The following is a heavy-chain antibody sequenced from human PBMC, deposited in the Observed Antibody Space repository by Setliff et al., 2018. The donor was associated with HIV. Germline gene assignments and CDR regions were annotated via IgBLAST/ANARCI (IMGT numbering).Heavy chain of an antibody. CDR3: ARGFTIFGVGFSADPTGNWFDP. CDR2: INHSGKT. V-gene: IGHV4-34*01. Sequence: SETLSLTCAVYGGSFSGFYWSWIRQAPEKGLEWIGEINHSGKTNYNPSLKSRITLSVDTSENQFALKLASVTAADTAVYYCARGFTIFGVGFSADPTGNWFDPWGRGTLVTVS. CDR1: GGSFSGFY. J-gene: IGHJ5*02. D-gene: IGHD3-3*01.